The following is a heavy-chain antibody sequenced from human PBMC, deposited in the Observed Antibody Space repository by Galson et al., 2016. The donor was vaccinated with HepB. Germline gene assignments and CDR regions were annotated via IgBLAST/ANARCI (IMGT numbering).Heavy chain of an antibody. CDR1: GFSLSSYW. Sequence: SLRLSCAASGFSLSSYWMSWVHQAPGKGLEWVAVTSHDGNSNSYADSVKGRFTISRDNSKNTLYLQMNSLRVEDTAVYYCASFGGVIAYDAFDIWGQGTMVTVSS. CDR2: TSHDGNSN. V-gene: IGHV3-30-3*01. D-gene: IGHD3-16*02. CDR3: ASFGGVIAYDAFDI. J-gene: IGHJ3*02.